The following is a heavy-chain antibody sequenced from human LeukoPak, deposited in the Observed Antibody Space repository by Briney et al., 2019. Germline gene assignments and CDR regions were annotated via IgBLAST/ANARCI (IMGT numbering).Heavy chain of an antibody. CDR2: INPNSGGT. J-gene: IGHJ4*02. D-gene: IGHD2-2*02. CDR3: STEDKYCSTSTCDNF. V-gene: IGHV1-2*02. CDR1: GYTFTDYY. Sequence: ASVKVSCKASGYTFTDYYLHWVRQAPGQGLEWMGWINPNSGGTNYAQTFQGRVTMTRDTSITTAYMDLSSLTSDDTAVYFCSTEDKYCSTSTCDNFWGQGTLLTVSS.